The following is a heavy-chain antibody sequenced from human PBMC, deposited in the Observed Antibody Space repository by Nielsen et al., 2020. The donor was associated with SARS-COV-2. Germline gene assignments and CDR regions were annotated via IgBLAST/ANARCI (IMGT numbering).Heavy chain of an antibody. D-gene: IGHD6-6*01. Sequence: SETLSLTCTVSGGSISSYYWSWIRQPPGKGLEWIGYIYYSGSTNYSPSLKSRVTISVDTSKNQFSLKLSSVTAADTAVYYCARQVLDSSSSFYYYYYMDVWGKGTTVTVSS. CDR2: IYYSGST. CDR1: GGSISSYY. V-gene: IGHV4-59*08. CDR3: ARQVLDSSSSFYYYYYMDV. J-gene: IGHJ6*03.